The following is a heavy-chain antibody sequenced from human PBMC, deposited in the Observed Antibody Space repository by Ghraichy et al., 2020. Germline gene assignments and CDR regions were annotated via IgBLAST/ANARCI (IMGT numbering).Heavy chain of an antibody. Sequence: GESLNISCAASGFTFSSYWMYWVRQAPGKGLVWVSLIKSDESGTRYADSVKGRFAISRDNAKNTLYLQVDSLRAEDTAVYYCARGGARGSMDVWGQGTTVTVSS. CDR1: GFTFSSYW. CDR3: ARGGARGSMDV. J-gene: IGHJ6*02. D-gene: IGHD1-26*01. CDR2: IKSDESGT. V-gene: IGHV3-74*01.